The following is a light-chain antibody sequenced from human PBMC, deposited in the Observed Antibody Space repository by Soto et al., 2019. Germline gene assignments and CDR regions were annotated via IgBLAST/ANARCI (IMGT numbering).Light chain of an antibody. CDR1: QSISNY. CDR3: QQTYKTPLT. CDR2: LAS. V-gene: IGKV1-39*01. Sequence: DIQMTQSPSSVSASVGDRVTITCRASQSISNYLNWYQQRPGKAPKLLIYLASSLSSGVPSKFSGSGSGTDFTLTISVLQPEDSATYYCQQTYKTPLTFGQGTKVDIK. J-gene: IGKJ1*01.